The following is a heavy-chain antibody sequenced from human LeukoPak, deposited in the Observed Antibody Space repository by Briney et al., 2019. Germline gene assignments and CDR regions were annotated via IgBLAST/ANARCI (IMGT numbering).Heavy chain of an antibody. D-gene: IGHD3-9*01. V-gene: IGHV3-30*02. CDR1: GFTFCTYG. J-gene: IGHJ4*02. CDR2: IWYDGSDK. Sequence: PGGSLRLSCAAPGFTFCTYGMCWVRQALGKRPEWVASIWYDGSDKYYADAVKGRFTISRDNSKNTLYLQMNSLRAEDTAVYYCAKAQKRDILTCYYTAFDSWGQGTLVTVSS. CDR3: AKAQKRDILTCYYTAFDS.